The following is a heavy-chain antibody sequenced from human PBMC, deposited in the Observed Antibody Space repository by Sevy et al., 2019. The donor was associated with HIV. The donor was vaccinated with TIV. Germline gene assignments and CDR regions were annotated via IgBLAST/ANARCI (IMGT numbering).Heavy chain of an antibody. D-gene: IGHD2-15*01. CDR2: INSGSTII. Sequence: GGSLRLSYVASGFTFSSYNFIWVRQAPGKGLELISFINSGSTIISHADSVKGRFTISRDSAKKSVYLQMNSLRVEDTAVYYCARDGGYSDYGMDLWGQGTTVTVSS. V-gene: IGHV3-48*01. CDR3: ARDGGYSDYGMDL. J-gene: IGHJ6*02. CDR1: GFTFSSYN.